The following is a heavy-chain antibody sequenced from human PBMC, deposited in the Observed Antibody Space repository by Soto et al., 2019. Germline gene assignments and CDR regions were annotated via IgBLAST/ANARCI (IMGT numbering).Heavy chain of an antibody. CDR2: IYYSGST. D-gene: IGHD3-16*02. Sequence: SETLSLTCTVSGGSISSGGYYWSWIRQHPGKGLEWIGYIYYSGSTYYNPSLKSRVTISVDTSKNQFSLKLSSVTAADTAVYYCARVRSYDYVWGSYRRDTYFDYWGQGTMVTVYS. J-gene: IGHJ4*02. CDR1: GGSISSGGYY. V-gene: IGHV4-31*03. CDR3: ARVRSYDYVWGSYRRDTYFDY.